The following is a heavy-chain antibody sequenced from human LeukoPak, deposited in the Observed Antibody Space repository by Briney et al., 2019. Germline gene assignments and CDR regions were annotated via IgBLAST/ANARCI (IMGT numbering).Heavy chain of an antibody. J-gene: IGHJ4*02. CDR3: ARGSLFGYDSSGYRFY. Sequence: GGSLRLSCAASGFTVSSNYMSWVCQAPGKGLGWVSVIYSGGSTYYADSVKGRFTISRDNSKNTLYLQMNSLRAEDTAVYYCARGSLFGYDSSGYRFYWGQGTLVTVSS. V-gene: IGHV3-53*01. CDR1: GFTVSSNY. CDR2: IYSGGST. D-gene: IGHD3-22*01.